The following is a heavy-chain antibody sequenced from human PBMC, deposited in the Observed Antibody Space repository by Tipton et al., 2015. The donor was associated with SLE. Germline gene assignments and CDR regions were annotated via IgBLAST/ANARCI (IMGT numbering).Heavy chain of an antibody. V-gene: IGHV4-59*12. D-gene: IGHD5-12*01. J-gene: IGHJ4*02. CDR1: GGSFSGYY. Sequence: TLSLTCAVYGGSFSGYYWSWFRQPPGKGLEWIGHFFNGGRSSSSPSLRSRLTISADTSKNQFSLKLSSVTAADTAVYYCASHEYSGYFGADYWGQGTLVTVSS. CDR2: FFNGGRS. CDR3: ASHEYSGYFGADY.